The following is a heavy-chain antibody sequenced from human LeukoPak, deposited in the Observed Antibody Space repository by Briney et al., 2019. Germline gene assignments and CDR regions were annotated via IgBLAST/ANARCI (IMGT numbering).Heavy chain of an antibody. D-gene: IGHD3-9*01. CDR2: IYYSGST. V-gene: IGHV4-39*07. J-gene: IGHJ5*02. CDR1: GGSISSSSYY. CDR3: ARLTGYSSESWFDP. Sequence: SETLSLTCTVSGGSISSSSYYWGWIRQPPGKGLEWIGSIYYSGSTYYNPSLKSRVTISVDTSKNQFSLKLSSVTAADTAVYYCARLTGYSSESWFDPWGQGTLVTVSS.